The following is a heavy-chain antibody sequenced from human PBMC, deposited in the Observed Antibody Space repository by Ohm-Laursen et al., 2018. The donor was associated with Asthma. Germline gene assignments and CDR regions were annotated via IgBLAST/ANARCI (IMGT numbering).Heavy chain of an antibody. V-gene: IGHV3-33*03. Sequence: SLRLSCSASGFTFTSYDMYWVRQAPGKGLEFVAVIWYGGSNKYYADSVKGRFTISRDNAKNTLYLQMNSLRAEDTAVYYCTRGGHYGSYFDYWGQGTLVTVSS. CDR1: GFTFTSYD. CDR3: TRGGHYGSYFDY. CDR2: IWYGGSNK. J-gene: IGHJ4*02. D-gene: IGHD4-17*01.